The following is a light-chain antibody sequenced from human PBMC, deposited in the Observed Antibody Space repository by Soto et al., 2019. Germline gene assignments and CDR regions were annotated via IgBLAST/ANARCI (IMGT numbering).Light chain of an antibody. J-gene: IGKJ2*01. Sequence: DIVMTQSPDSLAVSLGERATINCKSSQSVLYSSNNKNYLAWYQQRPGQPPKLLIYWASTRESGVPDRFSGSGSGTNFTLTTTTLQAEDVAFYYCQKYESTPPTFGQGTKLEIK. CDR2: WAS. CDR3: QKYESTPPT. CDR1: QSVLYSSNNKNY. V-gene: IGKV4-1*01.